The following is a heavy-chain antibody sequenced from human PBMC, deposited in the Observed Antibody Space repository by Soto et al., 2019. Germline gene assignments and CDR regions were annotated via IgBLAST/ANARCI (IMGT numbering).Heavy chain of an antibody. V-gene: IGHV3-48*02. CDR1: GFPFSTYA. Sequence: DVHLVESGGGLVQPGGSLRLSCAVSGFPFSTYAMHWVRQAPGKGLEWISYINSDSTTTFHADSVKGRFTVSRDNAKNSLYLQMSSLRHEDTPVYYCARDLSRWGQGTLVTVSS. J-gene: IGHJ4*02. CDR3: ARDLSR. CDR2: INSDSTTT.